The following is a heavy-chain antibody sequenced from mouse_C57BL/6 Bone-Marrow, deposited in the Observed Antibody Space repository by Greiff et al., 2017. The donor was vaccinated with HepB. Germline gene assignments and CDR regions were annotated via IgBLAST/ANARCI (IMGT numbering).Heavy chain of an antibody. Sequence: QVQLQQSGAELVKPGASVKLSCKASGYTFTSYWMQWVKQRPGQGLEWIGEIDPSDSYTNYNQKFKGKATLTVDTSSSTAYMQLSSLTSEDSAVYYCAIYDYDGAWFAYWGQGTLVTVSA. CDR1: GYTFTSYW. D-gene: IGHD2-4*01. J-gene: IGHJ3*01. CDR3: AIYDYDGAWFAY. V-gene: IGHV1-50*01. CDR2: IDPSDSYT.